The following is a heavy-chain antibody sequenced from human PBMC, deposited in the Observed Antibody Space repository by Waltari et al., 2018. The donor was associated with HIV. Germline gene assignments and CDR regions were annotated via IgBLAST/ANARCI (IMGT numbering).Heavy chain of an antibody. D-gene: IGHD3-10*01. CDR2: IYYRGST. Sequence: QVQLQESGPGLVKPSETLSLTCTVSGGSISSYYWSWTRPPQGKGLEWIGYIYYRGSTNYNPSLKSRVTISVDTSKNQFSLKLSSVTAADTAVYYCARDGIRGGGNYYYGMDVWGQGTTVTVSS. CDR1: GGSISSYY. J-gene: IGHJ6*02. V-gene: IGHV4-59*13. CDR3: ARDGIRGGGNYYYGMDV.